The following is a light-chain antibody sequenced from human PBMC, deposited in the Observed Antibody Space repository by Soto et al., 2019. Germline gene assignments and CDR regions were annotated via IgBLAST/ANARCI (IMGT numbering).Light chain of an antibody. CDR2: VNS. CDR3: SSYTSSDTPYF. CDR1: SSDVGDYKY. V-gene: IGLV2-14*01. J-gene: IGLJ1*01. Sequence: QSVLTQPASVSGSPGQSITISCTGTSSDVGDYKYVSWYQQHPDKAPKLIIFVNSNRPSGVSNRFSGSKSGNTASLTISGLQAEDEADYYCSSYTSSDTPYFFGTGTKLTVL.